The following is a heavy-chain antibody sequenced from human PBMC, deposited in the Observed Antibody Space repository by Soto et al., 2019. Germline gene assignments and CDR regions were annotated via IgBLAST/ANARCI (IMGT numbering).Heavy chain of an antibody. J-gene: IGHJ4*02. D-gene: IGHD2-21*02. CDR1: GYPFTDYF. V-gene: IGHV1-46*01. Sequence: ASVKVSCKTSGYPFTDYFVHWVRQAPGQGLEWMGIISLYHHSTSYAQKFQGRLTVTADTSTTTVYMDLSSLTSEDSAVYWCARELYSCGGDCPYYMDYWGQGTLVTVSS. CDR2: ISLYHHST. CDR3: ARELYSCGGDCPYYMDY.